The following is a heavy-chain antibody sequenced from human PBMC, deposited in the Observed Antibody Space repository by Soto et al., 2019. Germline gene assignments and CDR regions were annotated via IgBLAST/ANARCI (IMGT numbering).Heavy chain of an antibody. V-gene: IGHV3-30-3*01. CDR2: ISDDGSNK. CDR3: VRFFTYYYERSGYPLCGY. J-gene: IGHJ4*02. D-gene: IGHD3-22*01. CDR1: GFTFSSYA. Sequence: QVQLVESGGGVVQPGRSLRLSCAASGFTFSSYAMHWVRQAPGKGLEWVAAISDDGSNKYYADSVKGRFTISRDNSKNTQYLQMNSQRAEDTAVYYCVRFFTYYYERSGYPLCGYWGQGTLVTVSS.